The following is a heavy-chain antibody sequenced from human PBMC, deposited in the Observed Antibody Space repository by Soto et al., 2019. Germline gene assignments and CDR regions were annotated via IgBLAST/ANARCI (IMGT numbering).Heavy chain of an antibody. Sequence: PSETLSLTCTVSGGSISSYYWSWIRQPPGRGLEWIGYIYYSGSTNYNPSLKSRVTISVDTSKNQFSLKLSSVTAADTAVYYCARDYSGYDYGYFDYWGQGTLVTSPQ. CDR1: GGSISSYY. CDR2: IYYSGST. V-gene: IGHV4-59*01. CDR3: ARDYSGYDYGYFDY. D-gene: IGHD5-12*01. J-gene: IGHJ4*02.